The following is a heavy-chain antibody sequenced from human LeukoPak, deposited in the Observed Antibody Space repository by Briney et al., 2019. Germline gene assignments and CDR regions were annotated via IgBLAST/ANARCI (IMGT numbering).Heavy chain of an antibody. CDR3: ASTGTFDY. CDR2: IKQDGSEK. D-gene: IGHD1-7*01. J-gene: IGHJ4*02. V-gene: IGHV3-7*03. Sequence: GGSLRLSCAASGFTFSDYWMSWVRQAPGKGLEWVANIKQDGSEKFYVDSVKGRFTISRDNAKNSLYLQMDSLRAEDTAVYYCASTGTFDYWGQGTLVTVSS. CDR1: GFTFSDYW.